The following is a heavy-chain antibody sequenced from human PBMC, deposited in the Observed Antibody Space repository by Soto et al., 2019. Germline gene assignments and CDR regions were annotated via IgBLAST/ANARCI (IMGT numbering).Heavy chain of an antibody. Sequence: SETLSLTCAVYGGSFSGYYWSWIRQPPGKGLEWIGEINHSGSTNYNPSLKSRVTISVDTSKNQFSLKLSSVTAADTAVYYCARVSPLRVRGVIGFKYYFDYWGQGTLVTVSS. D-gene: IGHD3-10*01. CDR2: INHSGST. V-gene: IGHV4-34*01. CDR3: ARVSPLRVRGVIGFKYYFDY. CDR1: GGSFSGYY. J-gene: IGHJ4*02.